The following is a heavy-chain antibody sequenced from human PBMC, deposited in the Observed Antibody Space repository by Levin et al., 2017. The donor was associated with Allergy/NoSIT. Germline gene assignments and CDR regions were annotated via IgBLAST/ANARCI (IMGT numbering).Heavy chain of an antibody. CDR2: ISSSSTTI. J-gene: IGHJ4*02. Sequence: GGSLRLSCAASGFTFSSYNMNWVRQAPGKGLEWVSYISSSSTTIYYADSVQGRFTISRDNAKNSLYRQMNSLRDVGTAVYHCARVFSGGELLSDYWGQGTLVTVSS. CDR1: GFTFSSYN. V-gene: IGHV3-48*02. D-gene: IGHD3-10*01. CDR3: ARVFSGGELLSDY.